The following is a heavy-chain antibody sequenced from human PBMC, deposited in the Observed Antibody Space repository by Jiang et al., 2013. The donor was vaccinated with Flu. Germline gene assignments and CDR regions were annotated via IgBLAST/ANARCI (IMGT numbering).Heavy chain of an antibody. J-gene: IGHJ4*02. Sequence: KPSETLSLTCTVSGGSISSSTYYWGWIRQSPGKGLEWIGGIYDTGSTYSPPSLKSRVTMSVDTSKNQFSLKLRSVTAADTAVYYCARAQKYSGFELPYFDYWGQGTLVTVSS. D-gene: IGHD5-12*01. V-gene: IGHV4-39*07. CDR1: GGSISSSTYY. CDR3: ARAQKYSGFELPYFDY. CDR2: IYDTGST.